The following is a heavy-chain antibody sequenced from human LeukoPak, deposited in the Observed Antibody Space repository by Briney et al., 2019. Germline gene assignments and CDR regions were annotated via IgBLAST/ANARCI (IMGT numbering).Heavy chain of an antibody. Sequence: ASVKASCKASGYTFTSYDINWVRQATAQGLEGMGWMNPNSGNTAYAQKFQGRVTITRNTSISKAYMELSSLRSEDTAVYYCARGLGRGPHRLRITIFGVVTPSYYYYYMDVWGKGTTVTVSS. V-gene: IGHV1-8*03. CDR3: ARGLGRGPHRLRITIFGVVTPSYYYYYMDV. D-gene: IGHD3-3*01. J-gene: IGHJ6*03. CDR2: MNPNSGNT. CDR1: GYTFTSYD.